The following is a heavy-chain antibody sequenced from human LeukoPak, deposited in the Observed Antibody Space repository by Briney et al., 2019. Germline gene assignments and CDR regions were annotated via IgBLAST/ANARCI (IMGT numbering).Heavy chain of an antibody. D-gene: IGHD3-16*02. CDR3: ARGPNYVWGSYRYFDY. Sequence: LRLSCAASGFTFSSYSMNWVRQPPGKGLEWIGYIYYSGSTSYNPSLKSRVTISVDTSKNQFSLKLTSVTATDTAVYYCARGPNYVWGSYRYFDYWGQGTLVTVSS. V-gene: IGHV4-30-4*08. J-gene: IGHJ4*02. CDR1: GFTFSSYS. CDR2: IYYSGST.